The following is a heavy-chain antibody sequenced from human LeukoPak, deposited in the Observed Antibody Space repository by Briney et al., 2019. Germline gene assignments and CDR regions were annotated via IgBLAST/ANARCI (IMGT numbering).Heavy chain of an antibody. Sequence: SETLSLTCTVSGDSITSGSYYWGWIRQPPGKGLEWIGSFYYSGGGSTYYNPSLKSRVTISIDTSKNQFSLKLTSVTAADTAVYYCARVGSGSYYGWFDPWGQGTLVTVAS. CDR1: GDSITSGSYY. D-gene: IGHD3-10*01. CDR2: FYYSGGGST. CDR3: ARVGSGSYYGWFDP. J-gene: IGHJ5*02. V-gene: IGHV4-39*07.